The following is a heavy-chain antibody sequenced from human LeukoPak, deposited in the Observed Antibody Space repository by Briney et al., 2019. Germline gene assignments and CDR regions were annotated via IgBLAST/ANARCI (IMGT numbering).Heavy chain of an antibody. J-gene: IGHJ6*02. CDR1: GGSICSYY. D-gene: IGHD5-24*01. V-gene: IGHV4-59*08. Sequence: SETLSLTCTVSGGSICSYYWSWIRQPPGKGVEWVGYIYYSGSTNYNPSLKSRVTISVDTSKNQFSLKLSSVTAADTAVYYCARRGVKMATGMDVWGQGTTVTVSS. CDR3: ARRGVKMATGMDV. CDR2: IYYSGST.